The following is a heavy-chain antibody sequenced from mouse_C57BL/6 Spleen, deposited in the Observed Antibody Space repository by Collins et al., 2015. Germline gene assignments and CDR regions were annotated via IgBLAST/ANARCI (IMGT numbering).Heavy chain of an antibody. Sequence: QVQLQQPGAELVKPGASVKLSCKASGYTFTSYWMHWVKQRPGQGLEWIGMIHPNSGSTNYNEKLKSKATLTVDKSSSTAYMQLSSLTSEDSAVYYCASYYYGSSYGYWGQGTTLTVSS. CDR2: IHPNSGST. D-gene: IGHD1-1*01. V-gene: IGHV1-64*01. J-gene: IGHJ2*01. CDR3: ASYYYGSSYGY. CDR1: GYTFTSYW.